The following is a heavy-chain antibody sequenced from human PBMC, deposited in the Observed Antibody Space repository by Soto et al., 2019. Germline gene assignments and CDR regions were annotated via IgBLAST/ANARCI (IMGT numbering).Heavy chain of an antibody. CDR2: ISGSGGST. Sequence: EVQLLESGGGLVQPGGSLRLSCAASGFTFSSYAMSWVRQAPGKGLEWVSAISGSGGSTYYADSVTGRFTISRDNSKNTLYLQMNSLRAEDTAVYYCAKVGDSSGWTGSADVWGQGTTVTVSS. D-gene: IGHD6-19*01. V-gene: IGHV3-23*01. CDR1: GFTFSSYA. CDR3: AKVGDSSGWTGSADV. J-gene: IGHJ6*02.